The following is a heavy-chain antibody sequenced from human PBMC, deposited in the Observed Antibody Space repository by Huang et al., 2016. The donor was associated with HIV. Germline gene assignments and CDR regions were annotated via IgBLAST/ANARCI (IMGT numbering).Heavy chain of an antibody. J-gene: IGHJ5*02. V-gene: IGHV1-3*01. CDR3: ARDKEAGTPFFDP. CDR2: IKGDGLT. D-gene: IGHD6-19*01. Sequence: QVQLVQSGAEVEKPGASVNLSCKSSGFNFLTYALHWVRQATGQSLEWMGGIKGDGLTKYAQKCQGRVTITRDRSASTVYVDLKSLTYEDTAVYYCARDKEAGTPFFDPWGQGTLVTVSS. CDR1: GFNFLTYA.